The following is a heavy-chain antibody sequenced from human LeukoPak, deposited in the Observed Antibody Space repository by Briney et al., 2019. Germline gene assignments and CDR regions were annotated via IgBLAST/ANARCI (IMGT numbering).Heavy chain of an antibody. V-gene: IGHV5-51*01. CDR2: IYPGDSDT. J-gene: IGHJ3*02. Sequence: GESLKISCKGSGYTFTNYWTVWVRQMPGKGLEWMGVIYPGDSDTRYSPSFQGQVTISADKSISTAYLQWSSLKASDTAMYYCARPEIVGATYAFDIWGQGTMVTVSS. D-gene: IGHD1-26*01. CDR3: ARPEIVGATYAFDI. CDR1: GYTFTNYW.